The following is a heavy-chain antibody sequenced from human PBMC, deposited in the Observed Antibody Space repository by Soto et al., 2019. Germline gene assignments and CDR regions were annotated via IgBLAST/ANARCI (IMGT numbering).Heavy chain of an antibody. CDR1: GFTFSSYA. CDR3: ARFPVVVVAPTPPPVFAY. CDR2: ISYDGSNK. Sequence: GGSLRLSWAASGFTFSSYAMHWVRQAPGKGLEWVAVISYDGSNKYYADSVKGRFTISRDNSKNTLYLQMNSLRAEDTAVYYCARFPVVVVAPTPPPVFAYWGQGTLVTVSS. V-gene: IGHV3-30-3*01. J-gene: IGHJ4*02. D-gene: IGHD2-15*01.